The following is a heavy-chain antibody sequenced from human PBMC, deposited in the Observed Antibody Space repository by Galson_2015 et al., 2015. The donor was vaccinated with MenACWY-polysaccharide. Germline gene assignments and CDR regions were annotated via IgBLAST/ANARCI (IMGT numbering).Heavy chain of an antibody. V-gene: IGHV3-53*01. CDR2: IYSDGTT. CDR3: ARDQVVNSNHYYRMAV. CDR1: GFTVSSNY. J-gene: IGHJ6*04. D-gene: IGHD2/OR15-2a*01. Sequence: SLRLSCAASGFTVSSNYMSWVRQAPGKGLEWVSVIYSDGTTYYADSVKGRFTISRDSSKNTLYLQMNSLRAVDTAVYYCARDQVVNSNHYYRMAVWGTGTPVTVSS.